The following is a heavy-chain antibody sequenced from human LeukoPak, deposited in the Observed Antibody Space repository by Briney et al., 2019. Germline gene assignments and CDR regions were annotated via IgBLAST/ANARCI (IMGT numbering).Heavy chain of an antibody. Sequence: GGSLRLSCAASGFTFSSYAMNWVRQAPGKGLEWISYISSSSSTIYYADSVKGRFTISRDNAKNPLYLQMNSLRDEDTAVYYCARDQRYSSGWSYSPFDPWGQGTLVTVSS. D-gene: IGHD6-19*01. CDR2: ISSSSSTI. CDR1: GFTFSSYA. V-gene: IGHV3-48*02. J-gene: IGHJ5*02. CDR3: ARDQRYSSGWSYSPFDP.